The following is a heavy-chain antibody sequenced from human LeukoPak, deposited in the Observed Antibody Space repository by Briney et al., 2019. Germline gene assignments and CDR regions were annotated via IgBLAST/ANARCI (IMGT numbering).Heavy chain of an antibody. Sequence: GGSLRLSCAASGFTVSSNYMSWVRQAPGKGLEWVSVIYSGGSTYYADSVKGRFTISRDNSKNTLYLQMNNLRAEDTAVYYCAREAPGSAFDIWGQGTMVTVSS. CDR3: AREAPGSAFDI. V-gene: IGHV3-66*01. J-gene: IGHJ3*02. CDR1: GFTVSSNY. CDR2: IYSGGST.